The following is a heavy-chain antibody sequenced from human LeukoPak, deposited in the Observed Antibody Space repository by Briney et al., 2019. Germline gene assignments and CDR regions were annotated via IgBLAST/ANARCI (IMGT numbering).Heavy chain of an antibody. CDR3: AREYGSGSYLDY. Sequence: NPSETLSLTCTVSGGSISSYYWSWIRQPPGKGLEWIGYIYYTGSTNYNPSLKSRVTISIDTSKNQFSLNLTSVTAADTAVYYCAREYGSGSYLDYWGQGTLVAVSS. V-gene: IGHV4-59*01. CDR1: GGSISSYY. CDR2: IYYTGST. J-gene: IGHJ4*02. D-gene: IGHD3-10*01.